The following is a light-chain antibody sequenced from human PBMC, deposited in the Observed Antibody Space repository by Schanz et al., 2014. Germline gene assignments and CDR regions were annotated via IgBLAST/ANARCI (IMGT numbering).Light chain of an antibody. CDR2: DAS. Sequence: DIQMTQSPSTLSASVGDRITITCRASQRISTWLAWYQQKPGKAPKLLIYDASSLESGVPSRFSGSGSGTEFTLTISSLQPDDFATYHCLQYNSYSWTFSQGTKVEIK. V-gene: IGKV1-5*01. CDR3: LQYNSYSWT. J-gene: IGKJ1*01. CDR1: QRISTW.